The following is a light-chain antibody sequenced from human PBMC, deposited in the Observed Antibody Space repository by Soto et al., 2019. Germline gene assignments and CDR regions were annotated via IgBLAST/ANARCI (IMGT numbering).Light chain of an antibody. CDR3: QQYSRCST. CDR2: KAS. Sequence: DIQVTQSPSTLSASVGDRVTITCRASQTISSWLAWYQQKPGMAPKLLIYKASTLQSGVPSRFSGSGSGTEFTLTISSLQPDDFATYYCQQYSRCSTF. CDR1: QTISSW. V-gene: IGKV1-5*03. J-gene: IGKJ1*01.